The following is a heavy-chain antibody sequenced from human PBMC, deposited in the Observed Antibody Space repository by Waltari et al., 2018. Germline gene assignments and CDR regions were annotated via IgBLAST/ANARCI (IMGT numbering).Heavy chain of an antibody. Sequence: QVQLQESGPGLVKPSETLSLTCAVSGYSIRRGYYWGWIRQPPGKGLGWIGSIYHSGSTYYNPSLKSRVTISVDTSKNQFSLKLSSVTAADTAVYYCARPREWGRNWFDPWGQGTLVTVSS. CDR3: ARPREWGRNWFDP. V-gene: IGHV4-38-2*01. J-gene: IGHJ5*02. CDR1: GYSIRRGYY. CDR2: IYHSGST. D-gene: IGHD2-8*01.